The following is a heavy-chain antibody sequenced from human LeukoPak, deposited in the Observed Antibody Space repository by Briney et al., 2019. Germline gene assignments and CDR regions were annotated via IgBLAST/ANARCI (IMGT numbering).Heavy chain of an antibody. CDR1: GFTFSSYE. Sequence: PGGSLRLSCAASGFTFSSYEMNWVRQAPGKGLEWLSPISNGGSSIQYADSVKGRFTISRDNAKNSLYLQMNSLRVEDTAVYYCARTRDGPFAYWGQGNLVTVSS. CDR2: ISNGGSSI. CDR3: ARTRDGPFAY. V-gene: IGHV3-48*03. J-gene: IGHJ4*02. D-gene: IGHD5-24*01.